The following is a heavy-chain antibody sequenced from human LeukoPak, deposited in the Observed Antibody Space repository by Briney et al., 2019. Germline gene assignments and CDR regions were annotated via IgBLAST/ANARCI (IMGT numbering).Heavy chain of an antibody. CDR3: ARDSVELERRNWFDP. J-gene: IGHJ5*02. CDR2: ISAYNGNT. D-gene: IGHD1-1*01. V-gene: IGHV1-18*04. Sequence: ASVKVSCKASGYTFTSYGISWVRQAPGQGLEWMGWISAYNGNTNYAQKLQGRVTMTTDTSTSTVYMDLSGLRSEDTAVYYCARDSVELERRNWFDPWGQGTLVTVSS. CDR1: GYTFTSYG.